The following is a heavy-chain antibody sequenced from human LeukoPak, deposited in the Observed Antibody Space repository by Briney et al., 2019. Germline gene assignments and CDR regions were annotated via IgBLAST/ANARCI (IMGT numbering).Heavy chain of an antibody. Sequence: GGSLRLSCAASGFTFSSYEMTWVRQAPGKGLEWVSYISSSGSTIYYADSVKGRFTISRDNAKNSLYVQMNSLRAEDTAVYYCARGVPGYCSGTSCYKDYYYMDVWGKGTTVTVSS. J-gene: IGHJ6*03. CDR2: ISSSGSTI. D-gene: IGHD2-2*02. CDR3: ARGVPGYCSGTSCYKDYYYMDV. V-gene: IGHV3-48*03. CDR1: GFTFSSYE.